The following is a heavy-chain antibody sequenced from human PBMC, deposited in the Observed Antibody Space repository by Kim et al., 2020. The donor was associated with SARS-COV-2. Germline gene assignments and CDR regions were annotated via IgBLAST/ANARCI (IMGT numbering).Heavy chain of an antibody. Sequence: YPDSGKGRFTISRDTGKNTLYLQMNSLRAEDTAVYCCVRQVLGEASFFDYWGQGTLVTVSS. D-gene: IGHD1-26*01. J-gene: IGHJ4*02. CDR3: VRQVLGEASFFDY. V-gene: IGHV3-74*01.